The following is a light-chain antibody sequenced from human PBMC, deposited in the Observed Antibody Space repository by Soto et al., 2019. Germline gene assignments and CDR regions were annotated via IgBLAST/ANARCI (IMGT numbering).Light chain of an antibody. J-gene: IGLJ2*01. CDR1: KLGDKY. V-gene: IGLV3-1*01. CDR3: QAWDSTTVL. CDR2: QDS. Sequence: SYELTQPPSVSVSPGQTASITCSGDKLGDKYTCWYQQKQGQSPVLVIYQDSKRHSGIPERFSGSNSGTTATLTISGTQPMDEGSYYCQAWDSTTVLFGGGTKVTVL.